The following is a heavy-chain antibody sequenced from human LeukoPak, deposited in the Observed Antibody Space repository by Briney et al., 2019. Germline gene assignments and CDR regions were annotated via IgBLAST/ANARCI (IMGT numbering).Heavy chain of an antibody. D-gene: IGHD6-19*01. Sequence: GGSLRLSCAASGFTFSSYAMSWVRQAPGKGLEWVSAISGSGGSTYYADSVKGRFTISRDNSKNTLYRQMNSLRAEDTAVYYCAKVGYSSGWGLGYWGQGTLVTVSS. CDR1: GFTFSSYA. CDR2: ISGSGGST. J-gene: IGHJ4*02. CDR3: AKVGYSSGWGLGY. V-gene: IGHV3-23*01.